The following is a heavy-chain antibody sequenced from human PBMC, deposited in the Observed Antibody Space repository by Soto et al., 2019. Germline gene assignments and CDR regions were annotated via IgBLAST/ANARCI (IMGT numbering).Heavy chain of an antibody. V-gene: IGHV4-31*03. CDR1: GGSISSGGYY. CDR2: IYYSGST. Sequence: SETLSLTCTVSGGSISSGGYYWSWIRQHPGKGLEWIGYIYYSGSTYYNPSLKSRVTISVDTSKNQFSLKLSSVTAADTAVYYCARSAGVAYYYGMDVWGQGTTVTVSS. J-gene: IGHJ6*02. CDR3: ARSAGVAYYYGMDV. D-gene: IGHD3-10*01.